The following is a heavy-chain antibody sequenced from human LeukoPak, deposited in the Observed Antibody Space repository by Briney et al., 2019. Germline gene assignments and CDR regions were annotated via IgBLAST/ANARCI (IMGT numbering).Heavy chain of an antibody. Sequence: SETLSLTCSVPGGSISSNRYYWGWIRQPPGKGLEWIGSMYYSGSNHYNPSLKSRVTISVDTSKNQLSLKLSSVTAADTAVYYCASYGGIAAARTDFDHWGQGILVTVSS. CDR2: MYYSGSN. D-gene: IGHD6-13*01. V-gene: IGHV4-39*01. J-gene: IGHJ4*02. CDR1: GGSISSNRYY. CDR3: ASYGGIAAARTDFDH.